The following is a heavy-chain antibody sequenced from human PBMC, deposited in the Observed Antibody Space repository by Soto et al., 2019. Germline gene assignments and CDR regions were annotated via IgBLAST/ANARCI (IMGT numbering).Heavy chain of an antibody. Sequence: QVQLVESGGGVVQPGRSLRLSCGASGITFSDYGLHWVRQAPGKGLEWVAVISHDGNDKYYTDSVKGRFTISRDNSKNTLYLQMSSLRGEDTAIYFWATDLGTTVTTYDFFYSWGDGALFSV. CDR1: GITFSDYG. CDR2: ISHDGNDK. J-gene: IGHJ5*01. CDR3: ATDLGTTVTTYDFFYS. D-gene: IGHD4-17*01. V-gene: IGHV3-30*03.